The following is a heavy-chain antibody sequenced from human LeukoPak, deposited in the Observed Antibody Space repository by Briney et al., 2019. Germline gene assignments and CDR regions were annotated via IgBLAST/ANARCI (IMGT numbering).Heavy chain of an antibody. Sequence: ASVKVSCKASGYTFTSYYMHWVRQAPGQGLEWMGIINPSGGSTSYAQKFQGRVTMTRDTSTSTVYMELSGLRSEDTAVYYCASNTANCSSTSCYLWVLGSWGQGTLVTVSS. V-gene: IGHV1-46*01. D-gene: IGHD2-2*01. CDR3: ASNTANCSSTSCYLWVLGS. CDR1: GYTFTSYY. J-gene: IGHJ5*02. CDR2: INPSGGST.